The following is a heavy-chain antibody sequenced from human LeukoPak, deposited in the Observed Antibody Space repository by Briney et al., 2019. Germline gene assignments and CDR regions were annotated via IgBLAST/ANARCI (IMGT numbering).Heavy chain of an antibody. CDR1: RFILSDYN. V-gene: IGHV3-21*01. CDR2: IAISGTYI. J-gene: IGHJ4*02. Sequence: GGSLRLSCAPSRFILSDYNMNWVRQSTGKGLEGLTFIAISGTYITYADSVKGRFTISRDNAKNSLYLQMNSLRVEDTAVYYCTRDLSATARAYDYWGQGTLVTVSS. D-gene: IGHD1-26*01. CDR3: TRDLSATARAYDY.